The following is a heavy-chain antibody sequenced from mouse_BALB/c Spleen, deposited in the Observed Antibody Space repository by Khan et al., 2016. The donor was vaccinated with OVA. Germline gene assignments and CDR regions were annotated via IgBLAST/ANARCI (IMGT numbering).Heavy chain of an antibody. CDR2: INTYTGEP. D-gene: IGHD1-1*02. J-gene: IGHJ1*01. CDR1: GYSFTNYG. CDR3: ESGGDWYFDV. Sequence: QIQLVQSGPEVKKPGETVKISCKASGYSFTNYGMNWVRQAPGKGLKWMGWINTYTGEPTYADDFKGRFAFSLETSASTAYLQINNLKNDDTATEFCESGGDWYFDVWGAGTTVTVSS. V-gene: IGHV9-3-1*01.